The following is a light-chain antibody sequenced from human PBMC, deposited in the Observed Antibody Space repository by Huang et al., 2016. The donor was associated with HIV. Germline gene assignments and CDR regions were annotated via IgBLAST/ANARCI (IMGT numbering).Light chain of an antibody. CDR2: GSS. Sequence: EIVMTQSPATLSVSPGQRVTLSCRANRSVSTNLAWYQQRHGQAPGLLIYGSSTRAPGIPARFSGSGSGTDFSLTISSLQSEDFELYYCHQYNNWLLSFGGGTRV. CDR1: RSVSTN. CDR3: HQYNNWLLS. V-gene: IGKV3-15*01. J-gene: IGKJ4*01.